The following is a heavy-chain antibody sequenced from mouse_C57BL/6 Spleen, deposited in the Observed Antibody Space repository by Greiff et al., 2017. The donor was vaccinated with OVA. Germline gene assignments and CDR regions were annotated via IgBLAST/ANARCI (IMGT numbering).Heavy chain of an antibody. J-gene: IGHJ4*01. CDR3: ARYGRAMDY. D-gene: IGHD1-1*02. V-gene: IGHV1-82*01. CDR1: GYAFSSSW. Sequence: QVQLQQSGPELVKPGASVKISCKASGYAFSSSWMNWVKQRPGKGLEWIGRIYPGDGDTNYNGKFKGKATLTADKSSSTAYMQLSSLTSEDSAVYFCARYGRAMDYWGQGTSVTVSS. CDR2: IYPGDGDT.